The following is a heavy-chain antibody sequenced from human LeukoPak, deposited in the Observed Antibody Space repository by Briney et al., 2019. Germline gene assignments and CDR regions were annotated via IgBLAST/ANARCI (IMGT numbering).Heavy chain of an antibody. Sequence: GGSLRLSCAAPGFTFSSYTMSWVRQAPGKGLEWVSTITTSDGNTYYADSVKGRFTVSRDNSKNTLFLQMNSLRAEDTAVYYCAKDGGLWVSAHWGDSWGRGTLVTVSS. CDR1: GFTFSSYT. D-gene: IGHD7-27*01. CDR2: ITTSDGNT. CDR3: AKDGGLWVSAHWGDS. J-gene: IGHJ4*02. V-gene: IGHV3-23*01.